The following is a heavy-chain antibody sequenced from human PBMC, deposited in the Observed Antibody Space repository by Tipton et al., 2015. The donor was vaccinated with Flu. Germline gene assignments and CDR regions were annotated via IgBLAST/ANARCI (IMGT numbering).Heavy chain of an antibody. CDR3: ARHTGDSVRGVIDY. CDR1: GDSIASDYF. D-gene: IGHD3-10*02. CDR2: IYHSGTT. J-gene: IGHJ4*02. V-gene: IGHV4-38-2*01. Sequence: TLSLTCSVSGDSIASDYFWGWIRRPPGKGLEWIGTIYHSGTTYYNPSLKSRLTISVDTSKNQFSLRLSSVTAADTAVYYCARHTGDSVRGVIDYWGQGTLVTVSS.